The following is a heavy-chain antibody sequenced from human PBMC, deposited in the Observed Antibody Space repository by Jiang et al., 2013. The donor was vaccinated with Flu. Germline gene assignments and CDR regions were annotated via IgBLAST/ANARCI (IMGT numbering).Heavy chain of an antibody. Sequence: GAEVKKPGASVKVSCKASGYTFTSYGISWVRQAPGQGLGWMGWISAYNGNTNYAQKLQGRVTMTTDTSTSTAYMELRSLRSDDTAVYYCARDSVIVGATNDAFDIWGQGTMVTVSS. CDR2: ISAYNGNT. CDR3: ARDSVIVGATNDAFDI. CDR1: GYTFTSYG. D-gene: IGHD1-26*01. J-gene: IGHJ3*02. V-gene: IGHV1-18*01.